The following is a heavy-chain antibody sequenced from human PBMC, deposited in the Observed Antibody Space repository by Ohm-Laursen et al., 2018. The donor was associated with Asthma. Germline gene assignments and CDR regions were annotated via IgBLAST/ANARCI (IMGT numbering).Heavy chain of an antibody. Sequence: SLRLSCSASGFTFSSYGMHWVRQAPGKGLEWVAVIWYDGSNKYYADSVKGRFTISRDNSKNTLYLQMNSLRAEDTAVYYCARGSAGTHPEYFQHWGQGTLVTVSS. CDR2: IWYDGSNK. J-gene: IGHJ1*01. CDR3: ARGSAGTHPEYFQH. V-gene: IGHV3-33*01. D-gene: IGHD1-26*01. CDR1: GFTFSSYG.